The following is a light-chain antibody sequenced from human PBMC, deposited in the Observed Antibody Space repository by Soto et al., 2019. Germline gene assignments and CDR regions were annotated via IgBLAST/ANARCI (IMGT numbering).Light chain of an antibody. CDR1: SSNIGAGYD. CDR2: GNS. J-gene: IGLJ1*01. V-gene: IGLV1-40*01. CDR3: QSYDSSLSGRYV. Sequence: QSALTQPPSVSGAPGQRLTISCTGSSSNIGAGYDVHWYQQLPGTAPKLLIYGNSNRPSGVPDRFSGSKSGTSASLAITGLQAEDEADYYCQSYDSSLSGRYVFGNGTKVTVL.